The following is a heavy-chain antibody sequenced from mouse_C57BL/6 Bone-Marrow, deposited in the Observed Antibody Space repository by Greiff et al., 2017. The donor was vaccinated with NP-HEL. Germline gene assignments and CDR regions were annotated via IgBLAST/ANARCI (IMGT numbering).Heavy chain of an antibody. CDR3: TIYYGSSPAWFAY. V-gene: IGHV14-4*01. CDR1: GFNIKDDY. D-gene: IGHD1-1*01. Sequence: EVKLMESGAELVRPGASVKLSCTASGFNIKDDYMHWVKQRPEQGLEWIGWIDPENGDTEYASKFQGKATITADTSSNTAYLQLSSLTSEDTAVYYCTIYYGSSPAWFAYWGQGTLVTVSA. CDR2: IDPENGDT. J-gene: IGHJ3*01.